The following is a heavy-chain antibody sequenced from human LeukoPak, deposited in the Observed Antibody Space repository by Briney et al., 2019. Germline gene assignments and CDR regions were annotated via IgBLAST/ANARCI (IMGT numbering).Heavy chain of an antibody. CDR3: AKDPDCTSGVCYTFFDY. V-gene: IGHV3-23*01. J-gene: IGHJ4*02. CDR2: ISGSGGVT. CDR1: RFTFSSYA. D-gene: IGHD2-8*01. Sequence: GGSLRLSCAASRFTFSSYAMSWVRQAPGKGLEWVSAISGSGGVTYYADSVKGRFAISRDNSNNTLYLQMNSLRAEDTAVYYCAKDPDCTSGVCYTFFDYRGQGTLVTVSS.